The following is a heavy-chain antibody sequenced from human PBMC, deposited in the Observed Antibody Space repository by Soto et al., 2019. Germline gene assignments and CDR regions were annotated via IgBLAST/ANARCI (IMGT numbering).Heavy chain of an antibody. V-gene: IGHV3-53*01. Sequence: VGSLRLSCAASGFTVSSNYLTWVRQAPGKGLKWVSVLYPDGGAYYADSVKGRFTISTDNSKNTLYLQMSSLRAEDSAVYYCARGSTDSYPGSRIFDFWGRGTLVTVSS. J-gene: IGHJ4*02. CDR1: GFTVSSNY. CDR3: ARGSTDSYPGSRIFDF. D-gene: IGHD3-10*01. CDR2: LYPDGGA.